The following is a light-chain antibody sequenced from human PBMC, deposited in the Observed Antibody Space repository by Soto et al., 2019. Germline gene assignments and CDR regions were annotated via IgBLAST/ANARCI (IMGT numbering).Light chain of an antibody. J-gene: IGKJ4*01. CDR2: AAS. Sequence: IQMTQSPSSLSASVVDRVTITCRASQSISNYLNWYQQKPGKAPKLLIYAASSLQSGVPSRFSGSDSGTDFTFAISGLQPEDCATYYCQDSYCSPQELTFRGGTKVEIK. CDR1: QSISNY. V-gene: IGKV1-39*01. CDR3: QDSYCSPQELT.